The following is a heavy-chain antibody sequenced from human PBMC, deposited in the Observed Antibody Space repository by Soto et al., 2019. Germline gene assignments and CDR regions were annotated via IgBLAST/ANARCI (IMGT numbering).Heavy chain of an antibody. D-gene: IGHD2-15*01. J-gene: IGHJ6*02. CDR3: ARVPDIVVVVTATSNWDFFGIDG. V-gene: IGHV1-2*02. CDR1: GYTFTGYY. CDR2: INPNSGGT. Sequence: ASVKVSCKASGYTFTGYYMHWVRQAPGQGLEWMGWINPNSGGTNYAQKFQGRVTMTRDTSISTAYMELSRLRSDDTAVYYCARVPDIVVVVTATSNWDFFGIDGWSLRTAVTV.